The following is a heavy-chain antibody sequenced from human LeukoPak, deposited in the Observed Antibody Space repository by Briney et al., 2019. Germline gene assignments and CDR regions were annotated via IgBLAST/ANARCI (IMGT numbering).Heavy chain of an antibody. V-gene: IGHV1-3*01. CDR2: INAGNGNT. Sequence: ASVKVPCKASGYIFTTYAMHWVRQPPGQSLEWMGWINAGNGNTKYSQKFQGRVTITRDTSANIAYMELSSLRSEDTAVYYCAMTVSAGTYRYFQHWGQGTLVTVSS. D-gene: IGHD6-13*01. CDR1: GYIFTTYA. J-gene: IGHJ1*01. CDR3: AMTVSAGTYRYFQH.